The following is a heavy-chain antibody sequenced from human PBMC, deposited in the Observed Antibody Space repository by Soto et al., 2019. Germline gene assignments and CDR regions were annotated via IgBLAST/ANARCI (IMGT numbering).Heavy chain of an antibody. V-gene: IGHV3-23*01. CDR2: ISGSGGST. CDR1: GFTFSSYA. D-gene: IGHD6-13*01. J-gene: IGHJ6*02. CDR3: AKVGTAAAGRVSGMDV. Sequence: PGGSLRLSCAASGFTFSSYARSWVRQAPGKGLEWVSAISGSGGSTYYADSVKGRFTISRDNSKNTLYLQMNSLRAEDTAVYYCAKVGTAAAGRVSGMDVWGQGTTVTVYS.